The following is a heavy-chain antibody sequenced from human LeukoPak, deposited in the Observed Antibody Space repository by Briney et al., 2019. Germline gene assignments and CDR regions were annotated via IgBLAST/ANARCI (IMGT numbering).Heavy chain of an antibody. CDR2: ISSSSRST. CDR3: ARVLEAAAFDS. Sequence: PGGSLRLSCAASGFTFSRYSMTWVRQAPGKGLEWVSSISSSSRSTYYADSVKGRFTISRDNAKNSLYLQMNSLRAEDTAVFYCARVLEAAAFDSWGQGTLVTVSS. V-gene: IGHV3-21*01. J-gene: IGHJ4*02. D-gene: IGHD6-13*01. CDR1: GFTFSRYS.